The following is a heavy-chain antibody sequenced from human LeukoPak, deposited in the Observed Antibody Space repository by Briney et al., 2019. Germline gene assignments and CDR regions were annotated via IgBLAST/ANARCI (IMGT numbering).Heavy chain of an antibody. CDR2: INHTGTT. J-gene: IGHJ4*02. CDR1: GGSFSGYY. V-gene: IGHV4-34*01. Sequence: EPSETLSLTCAVYGGSFSGYYWSWIRQPPGKGLEWIGEINHTGTTNYSPSLKSRVTMSVDKSKNQFSLKLSSVTAADTAVYYCARQVKYSGSYFQDSFDYWGQGTLVTVSS. CDR3: ARQVKYSGSYFQDSFDY. D-gene: IGHD1-26*01.